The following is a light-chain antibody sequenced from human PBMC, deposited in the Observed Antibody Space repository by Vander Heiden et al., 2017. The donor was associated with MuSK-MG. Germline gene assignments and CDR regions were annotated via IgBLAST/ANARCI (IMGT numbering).Light chain of an antibody. V-gene: IGLV2-14*01. CDR1: SSDVGGYNY. J-gene: IGLJ1*01. CDR2: DVS. Sequence: QSALTQPASVSGSPGQSITISCTGTSSDVGGYNYVSWYQQHPGKAPKLMIYDVSNRPSGVSNRFSASKSGNTASPTISGLQAEDEADYYCSSYTSSSLLVFGTGTKVTVL. CDR3: SSYTSSSLLV.